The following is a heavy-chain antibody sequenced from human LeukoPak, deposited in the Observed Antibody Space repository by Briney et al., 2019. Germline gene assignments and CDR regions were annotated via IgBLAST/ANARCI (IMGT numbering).Heavy chain of an antibody. J-gene: IGHJ4*02. V-gene: IGHV3-7*01. Sequence: GGSLRLSCAASGFTFSSYWMSWVRQAPGKGLEWVANIKQDGSEKYYVDSVKGRFTISRDNAKNSLYLQMNSLRAEDTAVYYCAREVGNYDFWSGYGEVKYFDYWGQGTLVTVSS. D-gene: IGHD3-3*01. CDR2: IKQDGSEK. CDR1: GFTFSSYW. CDR3: AREVGNYDFWSGYGEVKYFDY.